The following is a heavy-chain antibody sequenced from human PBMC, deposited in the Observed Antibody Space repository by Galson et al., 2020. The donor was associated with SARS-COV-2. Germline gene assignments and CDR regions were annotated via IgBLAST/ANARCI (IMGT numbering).Heavy chain of an antibody. V-gene: IGHV3-23*01. CDR3: AKTLVGNGGYMDV. J-gene: IGHJ6*03. CDR2: VDSTGGFI. Sequence: GGSLRLSCGGSGFIFSVYAMNWVRQAPGKGLEWVATVDSTGGFIYYQDSVQGRFTISRDNSKDTVFLQMNSLRAEDTAVYPCAKTLVGNGGYMDVWGKGTTVTVSS. D-gene: IGHD2-2*01. CDR1: GFIFSVYA.